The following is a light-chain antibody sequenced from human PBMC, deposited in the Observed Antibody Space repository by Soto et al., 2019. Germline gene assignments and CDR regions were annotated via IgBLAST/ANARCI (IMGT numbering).Light chain of an antibody. J-gene: IGLJ2*01. Sequence: QSVLTQPPSASGSPGQSVTISCTGTSSDVGAYKYVSWYQQHPGKAPKLMLYEVNKRPSGVPDRFSGSKSGNTASLTVSGLQAEDEADYYCNSYAGSNNFVVFGGGTQLTVL. CDR2: EVN. CDR3: NSYAGSNNFVV. CDR1: SSDVGAYKY. V-gene: IGLV2-8*01.